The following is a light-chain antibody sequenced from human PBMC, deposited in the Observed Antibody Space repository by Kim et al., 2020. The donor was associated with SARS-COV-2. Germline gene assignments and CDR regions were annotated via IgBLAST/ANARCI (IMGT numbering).Light chain of an antibody. CDR1: TGAVTTGRY. CDR3: MLSYSGAWV. CDR2: DTT. Sequence: QAVVTQEPSLTVSPGGTVTLTCASSTGAVTTGRYPYWLQQRPGQAPRTLIFDTTKRHSWTPARFSGSLLGGKGALTLSGAQPEDEAVYYCMLSYSGAWVFGGGTKLTVL. J-gene: IGLJ3*02. V-gene: IGLV7-46*01.